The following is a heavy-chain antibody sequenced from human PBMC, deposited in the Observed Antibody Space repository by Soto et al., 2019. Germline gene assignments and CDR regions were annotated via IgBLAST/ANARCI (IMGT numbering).Heavy chain of an antibody. CDR3: ARAPPRGIAAPGTWGSGMDV. CDR1: GFSFSSYS. J-gene: IGHJ6*02. CDR2: ISYDGSNK. Sequence: LRLSCTASGFSFSSYSLHWVRQTPGKGLEWVAVISYDGSNKYYADSVKGRFTVSRDSPKNTLFLQMNSLKLEDTAVYYCARAPPRGIAAPGTWGSGMDVWGQGTTVTVSS. V-gene: IGHV3-30-3*01. D-gene: IGHD6-13*01.